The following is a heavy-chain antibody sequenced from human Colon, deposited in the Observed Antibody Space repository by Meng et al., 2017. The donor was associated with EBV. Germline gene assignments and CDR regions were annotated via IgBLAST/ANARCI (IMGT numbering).Heavy chain of an antibody. CDR3: ARNGDYNPGLY. CDR2: IYHSGTT. J-gene: IGHJ4*02. CDR1: GDSISNNW. V-gene: IGHV4-4*02. Sequence: VPLQESGPGLVDTAGTLSLTCAFSGDSISNNWWSWVRQPPGKGLEWIGEIYHSGTTNYNPSLRSRVTISVDKSKNQFSLQLTSVTAADTAVYYCARNGDYNPGLYWGQGTLVTVSS. D-gene: IGHD4-17*01.